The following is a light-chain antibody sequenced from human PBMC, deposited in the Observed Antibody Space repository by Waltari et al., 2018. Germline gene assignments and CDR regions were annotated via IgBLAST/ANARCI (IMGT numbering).Light chain of an antibody. V-gene: IGKV3-15*01. Sequence: ETVMTQSPATLSVYPGYRATLSCRTSQSVTSNLAWYQQKPGQAPRLLIYGASTRATGIPARFSGSGSGTEFTLTISRLEPEDFAVYYCQQYGSSPYTFGQGTKLEIK. CDR3: QQYGSSPYT. J-gene: IGKJ2*01. CDR1: QSVTSN. CDR2: GAS.